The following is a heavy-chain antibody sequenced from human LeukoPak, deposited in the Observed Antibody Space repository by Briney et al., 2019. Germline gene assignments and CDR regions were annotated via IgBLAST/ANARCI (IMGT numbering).Heavy chain of an antibody. J-gene: IGHJ3*02. CDR2: ISGSGGST. CDR3: AKDYRPYGDYDAFDI. V-gene: IGHV3-23*01. D-gene: IGHD4-17*01. CDR1: GFTFSGYA. Sequence: GGSLRLSCAASGFTFSGYAMSWVRQAPGKGLEWVSAISGSGGSTYHADSVKGRFTISRDNSKNTLYLQMNSLRAEDTAVYYCAKDYRPYGDYDAFDIWGQGTMVTVSS.